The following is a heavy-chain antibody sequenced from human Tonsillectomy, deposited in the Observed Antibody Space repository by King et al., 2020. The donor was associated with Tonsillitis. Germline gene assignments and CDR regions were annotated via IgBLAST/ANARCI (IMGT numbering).Heavy chain of an antibody. CDR2: IAYDGSNK. CDR3: AKEVGSGSYLFIQNYYYSGMDV. J-gene: IGHJ6*02. Sequence: VQLVESGGGVVQPGRSLRLSCAASGFTFGNFGMHWVRQAPGKGLEWVAVIAYDGSNKYYAESVKGRFTISRDNSKNKLYLQMNSLRAEDTAVYYCAKEVGSGSYLFIQNYYYSGMDVWGQGTTVTVSS. D-gene: IGHD3-10*01. CDR1: GFTFGNFG. V-gene: IGHV3-30*18.